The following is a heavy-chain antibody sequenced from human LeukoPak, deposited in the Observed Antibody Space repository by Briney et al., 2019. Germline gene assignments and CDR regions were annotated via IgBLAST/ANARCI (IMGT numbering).Heavy chain of an antibody. Sequence: PSETLSLTRAVYGGSFSGYYWSWIRQPPGKGLEWIGEINHSGSTNYNPSLESRVTISVDTSKNQFSLKLSSVTAADTAVYYCARHPYHYYGMDVWGKGTTVTVSS. V-gene: IGHV4-34*01. CDR3: ARHPYHYYGMDV. CDR1: GGSFSGYY. CDR2: INHSGST. J-gene: IGHJ6*04.